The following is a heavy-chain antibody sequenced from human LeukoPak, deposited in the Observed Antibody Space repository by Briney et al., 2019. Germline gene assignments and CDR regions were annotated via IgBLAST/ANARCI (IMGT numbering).Heavy chain of an antibody. CDR2: IYHGGST. J-gene: IGHJ4*02. D-gene: IGHD5-12*01. V-gene: IGHV4-38-2*02. CDR3: VSGIKTIVATMARARFDY. Sequence: PSETLSLTCTVSGSSISSGHYWGWIRQPPGKGLEWIGSIYHGGSTYYNPSLKSRITISLDTSRNQFSLELSSMTAADTAVYYCVSGIKTIVATMARARFDYWGQGTLVTVSS. CDR1: GSSISSGHY.